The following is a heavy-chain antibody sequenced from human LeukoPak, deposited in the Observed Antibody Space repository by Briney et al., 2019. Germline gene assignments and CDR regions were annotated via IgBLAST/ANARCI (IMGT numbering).Heavy chain of an antibody. CDR3: AKDPNLNDVVDYFDY. Sequence: AGSLRLSCAASGFTFSSYAMSWVRQAPGKGLEWVSGISGSGGSTYYADSVQGRFTISRDNSKNTLYLQMNSLRAEDTAVYYWAKDPNLNDVVDYFDYWGQGTLVTVSS. J-gene: IGHJ4*02. D-gene: IGHD1-1*01. CDR2: ISGSGGST. V-gene: IGHV3-23*01. CDR1: GFTFSSYA.